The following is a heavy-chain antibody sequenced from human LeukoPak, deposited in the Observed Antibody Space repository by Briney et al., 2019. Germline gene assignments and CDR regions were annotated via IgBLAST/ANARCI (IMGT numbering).Heavy chain of an antibody. V-gene: IGHV4-39*07. J-gene: IGHJ4*02. CDR2: IYYSGNT. D-gene: IGHD5-12*01. Sequence: ETLSLTCTVSGGSISSSSYYWGWIRQPPGKGLEWIGSIYYSGNTYYNPSLKSRVTISVDTSKNQFSLKLSSVTAADTAVYYCAREIVATMGFDYWGQGTLVTVSS. CDR3: AREIVATMGFDY. CDR1: GGSISSSSYY.